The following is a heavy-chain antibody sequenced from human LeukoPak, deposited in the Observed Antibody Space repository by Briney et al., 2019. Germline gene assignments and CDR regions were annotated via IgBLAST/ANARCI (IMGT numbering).Heavy chain of an antibody. Sequence: GASVKVSCKASGGTFSSYAISWVRQAPGQGLEWMGRIIPILGIANYAQKFQGRVTITADKSTSTAYIELSSLRSEDTAVYYCARGYYYDSSGYYYLVYWGQGTLVTVSS. CDR2: IIPILGIA. CDR3: ARGYYYDSSGYYYLVY. J-gene: IGHJ4*02. V-gene: IGHV1-69*04. D-gene: IGHD3-22*01. CDR1: GGTFSSYA.